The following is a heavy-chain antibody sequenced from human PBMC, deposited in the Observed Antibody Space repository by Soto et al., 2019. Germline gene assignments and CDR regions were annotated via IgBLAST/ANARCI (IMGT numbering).Heavy chain of an antibody. V-gene: IGHV3-33*01. CDR1: GFTFSSYG. CDR3: ARDPNYYDSSGYTPYWFDP. D-gene: IGHD3-22*01. CDR2: IWYDGSNK. J-gene: IGHJ5*02. Sequence: GGSLRLSCAASGFTFSSYGMHWVRQAPGKGLEWVAVIWYDGSNKYYADSVEGRFTISRDNSKNTLYLQMNSLRAEDTAVYYCARDPNYYDSSGYTPYWFDPWGQGTLVTVSS.